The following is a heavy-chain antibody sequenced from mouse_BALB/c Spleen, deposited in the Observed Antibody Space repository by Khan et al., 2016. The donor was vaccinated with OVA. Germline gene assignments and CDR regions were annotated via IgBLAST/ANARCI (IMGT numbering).Heavy chain of an antibody. CDR3: ARGNYYGYAMDY. V-gene: IGHV3-2*02. CDR1: GYSITSDYA. J-gene: IGHJ4*01. CDR2: ISYGGST. Sequence: EVQLQESGPGLVKPSQSLSLTCTVTGYSITSDYAWNWIRQFPGNKLEWMGYISYGGSTSYNPSLKSRISITRDTSKNQFFLQLNSVTTEDTAIYYCARGNYYGYAMDYWGQGTSVTVSS. D-gene: IGHD1-1*01.